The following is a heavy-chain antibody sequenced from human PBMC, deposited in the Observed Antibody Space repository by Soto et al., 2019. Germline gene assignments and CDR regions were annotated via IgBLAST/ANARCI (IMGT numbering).Heavy chain of an antibody. CDR3: ARDGVATSGVDY. Sequence: GGSLRLSCAASGVTFSSYSMNWVRQAPGKGLEWVSSISSSSSYIYYADSVKGRFTISRDNAKNSLYLQMSSLRAEDTAVYYCARDGVATSGVDYWGQGTLVTVSS. CDR1: GVTFSSYS. J-gene: IGHJ4*02. CDR2: ISSSSSYI. D-gene: IGHD5-12*01. V-gene: IGHV3-21*01.